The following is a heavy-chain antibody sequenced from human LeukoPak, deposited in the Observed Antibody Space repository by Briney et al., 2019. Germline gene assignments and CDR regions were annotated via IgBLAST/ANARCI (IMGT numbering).Heavy chain of an antibody. J-gene: IGHJ6*02. D-gene: IGHD3-10*01. CDR2: ISYDGSNK. Sequence: GGSLRLSCAASGFAFSNYAMSWVRQAPGKGLEWVAVISYDGSNKYYADSVKGRFTISGDNSKNTLDLQMNSLRGEDTAVYYCGVSPGALDVWGHGTTVTVSS. V-gene: IGHV3-30-3*01. CDR1: GFAFSNYA. CDR3: GVSPGALDV.